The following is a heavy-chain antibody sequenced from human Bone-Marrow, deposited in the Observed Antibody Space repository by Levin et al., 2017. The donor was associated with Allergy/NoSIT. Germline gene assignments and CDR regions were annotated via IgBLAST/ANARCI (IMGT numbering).Heavy chain of an antibody. J-gene: IGHJ4*02. CDR3: AREDIAVAGTDY. V-gene: IGHV1-2*06. CDR1: GYTFTGYY. Sequence: ASVKVSCKASGYTFTGYYMHWVRQAPGQGLEWMGRINPNSGGTNYAQKFQGRVTMTRDTSISTAYMELSRLRSDDTAVYYCAREDIAVAGTDYWGQGTLVTVSS. CDR2: INPNSGGT. D-gene: IGHD6-19*01.